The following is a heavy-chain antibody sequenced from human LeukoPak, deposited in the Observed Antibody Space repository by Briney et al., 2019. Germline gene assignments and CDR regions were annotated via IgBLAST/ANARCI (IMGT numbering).Heavy chain of an antibody. CDR3: AGGRRDSGSYGSFVYYYYYYTDV. D-gene: IGHD3-10*01. CDR2: IYYSGST. J-gene: IGHJ6*03. CDR1: GGSIRSYY. V-gene: IGHV4-59*01. Sequence: SETLSLTCTVSGGSIRSYYWNWIRQPPGKGLEWIGYIYYSGSTNYNPSLKSRVTISVDTSKNQFSLKLSSVTAADTAVYYCAGGRRDSGSYGSFVYYYYYYTDVWGKGTTVTVSS.